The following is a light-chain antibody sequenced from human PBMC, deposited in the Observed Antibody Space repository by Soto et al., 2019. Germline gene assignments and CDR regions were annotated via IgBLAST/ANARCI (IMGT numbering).Light chain of an antibody. CDR2: AAS. Sequence: DIQMTQSPDSLSASVGDRVTITCRASQSIVTYLNWYQQKPGKAPNLLVYAASSLQSGVPSRFSGSVSGTDFTLTISTLQPEDFATYFCQQTYSPPYSIGQGTKLEI. J-gene: IGKJ2*01. V-gene: IGKV1-39*01. CDR3: QQTYSPPYS. CDR1: QSIVTY.